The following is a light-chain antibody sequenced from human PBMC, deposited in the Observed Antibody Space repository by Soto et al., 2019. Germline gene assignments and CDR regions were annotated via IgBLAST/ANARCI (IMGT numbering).Light chain of an antibody. CDR3: SSYTSSSTPHVV. J-gene: IGLJ2*01. CDR1: SSDVGGYNY. V-gene: IGLV2-14*01. CDR2: EVS. Sequence: QSALTQPASVSGSPGQSITVSCTGTSSDVGGYNYVSWYQQHPGKAPKLMIYEVSNRPSGVSNRFSGSKSGNTASLTISGLQAEDEADYYCSSYTSSSTPHVVFGGGTKVTVL.